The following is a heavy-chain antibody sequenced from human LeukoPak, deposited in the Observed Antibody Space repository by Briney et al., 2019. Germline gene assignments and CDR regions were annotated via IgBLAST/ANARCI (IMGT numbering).Heavy chain of an antibody. CDR1: GYTFTGYY. CDR2: INPNSGGT. V-gene: IGHV1-2*02. D-gene: IGHD3-22*01. Sequence: ASVKVSCKASGYTFTGYYMHWVRQAPGQGLEWMGWINPNSGGTNYAQKFQGRVTMTRDTSISTAYMELSRLRSDDTAVYYCPRAGHYYDSSGYSTSGAFDIWGQGTMVTVSS. J-gene: IGHJ3*02. CDR3: PRAGHYYDSSGYSTSGAFDI.